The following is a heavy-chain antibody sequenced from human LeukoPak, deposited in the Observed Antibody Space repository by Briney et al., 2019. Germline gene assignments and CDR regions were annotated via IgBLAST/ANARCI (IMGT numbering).Heavy chain of an antibody. CDR1: GFTFSSYT. D-gene: IGHD6-19*01. Sequence: GGSLRLSCAASGFTFSSYTMSWVRQAPGKGLEWVSTITTSDGNTYYADSVKGRFTVSRDNSKNTLFLQMNSLRAEDTAVYYCAKVHRIAVAVFDYWGQGTLVTVSS. V-gene: IGHV3-23*01. CDR3: AKVHRIAVAVFDY. CDR2: ITTSDGNT. J-gene: IGHJ4*02.